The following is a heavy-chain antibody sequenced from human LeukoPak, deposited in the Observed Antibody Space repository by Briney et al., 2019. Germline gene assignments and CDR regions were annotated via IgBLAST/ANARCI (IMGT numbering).Heavy chain of an antibody. V-gene: IGHV4-31*03. Sequence: PSETLSLTCTVSGGSISSGGYYWSWIRQHPGKGLEWIGYIYYSGSTYYNPSLKSRVTISVDTSKNQFSLKLSSVTAADTAVYYCARVGSSWPTDYWGQGTLVTVSS. D-gene: IGHD6-13*01. CDR3: ARVGSSWPTDY. CDR2: IYYSGST. CDR1: GGSISSGGYY. J-gene: IGHJ4*02.